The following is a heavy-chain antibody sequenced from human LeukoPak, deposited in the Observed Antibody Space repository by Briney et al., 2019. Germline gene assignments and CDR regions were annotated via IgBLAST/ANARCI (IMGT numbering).Heavy chain of an antibody. Sequence: GESLKISCKGSGYSFTTYWIAWVRQMPGKGLEWMGIIYPGDSESRYSPSLQGQVTISVDKSISTAYLQWSSLKASDTAMYYCARHRIPGAHDAFDIWGQGTMVTVSS. D-gene: IGHD2-15*01. CDR3: ARHRIPGAHDAFDI. CDR2: IYPGDSES. CDR1: GYSFTTYW. V-gene: IGHV5-51*01. J-gene: IGHJ3*02.